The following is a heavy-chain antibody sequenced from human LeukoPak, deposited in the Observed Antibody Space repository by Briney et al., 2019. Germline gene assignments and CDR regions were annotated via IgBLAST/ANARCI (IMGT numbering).Heavy chain of an antibody. V-gene: IGHV3-74*01. Sequence: PGGSLRLSCAASGFSFSSYWMHWVRQAPGKGLVWVARIKSDGSSTSYADSVKGRFTISRDNAKNTLYLQMNSLRAEDTAVYYCARAGEYYDSSGFGSGIDCWGQGILVTVAS. CDR1: GFSFSSYW. CDR2: IKSDGSST. J-gene: IGHJ4*02. D-gene: IGHD3-22*01. CDR3: ARAGEYYDSSGFGSGIDC.